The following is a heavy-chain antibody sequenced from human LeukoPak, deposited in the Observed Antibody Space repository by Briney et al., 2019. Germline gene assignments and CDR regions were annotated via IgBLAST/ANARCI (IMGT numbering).Heavy chain of an antibody. CDR2: INHSGST. CDR3: AREPSSGYYYYMDV. Sequence: SETLSLTCAVYGGSFSGYYWSWIRQPPGKGLEWIGEINHSGSTNYNPSLKSRVTISVDTSENQFSLKLSSVTAADTAVYYCAREPSSGYYYYMDVWGKGTTVTVSS. V-gene: IGHV4-34*01. CDR1: GGSFSGYY. J-gene: IGHJ6*03.